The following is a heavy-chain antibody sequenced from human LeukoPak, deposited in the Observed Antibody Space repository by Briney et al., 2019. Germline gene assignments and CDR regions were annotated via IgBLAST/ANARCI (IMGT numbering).Heavy chain of an antibody. CDR3: ARGDGGITGMYFDC. D-gene: IGHD1-20*01. CDR1: GFSFSSYT. CDR2: ISSSSSTI. J-gene: IGHJ4*02. V-gene: IGHV3-48*01. Sequence: PGGSLRLSCAASGFSFSSYTMNWVRQAPGKGLEWLSYISSSSSTIYYADSVKGRFTISRDNAENSLYLQMNSLRAEDTAVYYCARGDGGITGMYFDCWGQGTLVTVSS.